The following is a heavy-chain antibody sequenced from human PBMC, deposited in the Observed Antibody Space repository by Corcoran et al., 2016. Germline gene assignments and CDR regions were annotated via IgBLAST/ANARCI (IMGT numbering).Heavy chain of an antibody. Sequence: EVQLVESGGGSVQPGGSLRLSCAASGFTFSRYWMSWVRQAPGKGLEWVANIKQDGSEKYYVDSVKGRFTVSRDNAKNSLSLQMNSLRVEDSTVYYCARDFAADTLGYWGHGTLVTVSS. CDR2: IKQDGSEK. V-gene: IGHV3-7*01. J-gene: IGHJ4*01. CDR1: GFTFSRYW. D-gene: IGHD6-25*01. CDR3: ARDFAADTLGY.